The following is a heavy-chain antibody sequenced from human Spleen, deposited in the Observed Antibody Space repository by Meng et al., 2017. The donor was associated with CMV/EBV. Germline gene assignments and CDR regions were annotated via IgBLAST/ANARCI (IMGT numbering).Heavy chain of an antibody. V-gene: IGHV4-34*01. D-gene: IGHD1-1*01. J-gene: IGHJ4*02. CDR1: GGAFSGYY. CDR2: INHSGST. CDR3: ARVSFTGNFDY. Sequence: LTCAVYGGAFSGYYWSWIRQPPGKGLEWIGEINHSGSTNYNPSLKSRVTISVDTSKNQFSLKLSSVTAADTAVYYCARVSFTGNFDYWGQGTLVTVSS.